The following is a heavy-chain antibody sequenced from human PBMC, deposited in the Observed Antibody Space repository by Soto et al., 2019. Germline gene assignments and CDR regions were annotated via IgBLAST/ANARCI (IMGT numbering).Heavy chain of an antibody. V-gene: IGHV4-59*01. J-gene: IGHJ6*02. Sequence: SETLSLTCTVSGGSISSYYWSWIRQPPGKGLEWIGYIYYSGSTNYNPSLKSRVTISVDTSKNQFSLKLSSVTAADTAVYYCARDIAAAGYYYYGMDVWGQGTTVTVSS. CDR3: ARDIAAAGYYYYGMDV. CDR2: IYYSGST. CDR1: GGSISSYY. D-gene: IGHD6-13*01.